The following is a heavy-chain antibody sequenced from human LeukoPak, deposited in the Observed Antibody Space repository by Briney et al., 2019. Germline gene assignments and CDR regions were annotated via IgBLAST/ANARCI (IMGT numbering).Heavy chain of an antibody. CDR3: ARGLGSGWRFDY. CDR2: IYYSGST. Sequence: SETLSLTCTVSGGSISTYYWSWIRQPPGKGLEWIGYIYYSGSTNYNPSLKSRVTISVDTSKNQLSLKVSSVTAADTAVYYCARGLGSGWRFDYWGQGTLVTVS. V-gene: IGHV4-59*01. CDR1: GGSISTYY. J-gene: IGHJ4*02. D-gene: IGHD6-19*01.